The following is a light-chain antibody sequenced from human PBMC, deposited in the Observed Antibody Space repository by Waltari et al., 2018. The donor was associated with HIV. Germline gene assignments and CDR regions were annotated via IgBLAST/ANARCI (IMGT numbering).Light chain of an antibody. Sequence: IVLTQSPAPLSLSPGERATLSSRASQTVSSYVAWYQQKPGQAPMLLIYDASNRATGIPGRFSGRGSGTDFTLTISSLEPEDFAVYYCQQRSNWPPSITCGQGTRLEIK. J-gene: IGKJ5*01. CDR3: QQRSNWPPSIT. CDR2: DAS. V-gene: IGKV3-11*01. CDR1: QTVSSY.